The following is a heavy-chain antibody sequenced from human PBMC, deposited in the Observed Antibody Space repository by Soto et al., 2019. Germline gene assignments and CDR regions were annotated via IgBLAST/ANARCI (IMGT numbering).Heavy chain of an antibody. CDR1: GGSFSGYY. D-gene: IGHD2-15*01. J-gene: IGHJ3*02. Sequence: SETLSLTCAVYGGSFSGYYWSWIRQPPGKGLEWIGEINHSGSTNYNPSLKSRVTISVDTSKNQFSLKLSSVTAADTAVYYCARRRAGIVGVVAATRGAYDIWGQGTMSTVSS. V-gene: IGHV4-34*01. CDR3: ARRRAGIVGVVAATRGAYDI. CDR2: INHSGST.